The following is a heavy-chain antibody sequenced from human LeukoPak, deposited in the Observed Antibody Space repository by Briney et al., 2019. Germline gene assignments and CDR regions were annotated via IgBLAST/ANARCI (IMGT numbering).Heavy chain of an antibody. D-gene: IGHD3-10*01. J-gene: IGHJ5*02. Sequence: GGSLRLSCAASGFTFSSYGMHWVRQAPGKGLEWMALISYDGSIKYYADSVKGRFTISRDNSKNTLYMQMNSLRAEDTAVYYCAKDGPNSWFGEATWGQGTPVTVSS. CDR2: ISYDGSIK. V-gene: IGHV3-30*18. CDR1: GFTFSSYG. CDR3: AKDGPNSWFGEAT.